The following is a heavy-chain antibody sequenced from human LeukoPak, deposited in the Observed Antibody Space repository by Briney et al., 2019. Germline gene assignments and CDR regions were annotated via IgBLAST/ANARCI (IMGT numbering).Heavy chain of an antibody. CDR1: GFTLGDYA. V-gene: IGHV3-49*04. Sequence: GGTLRLSCTASGFTLGDYAMSWVREAPGKGLEGGGFIRSKAYGGTTEDAASVKDRFTISRDASKSLAYLQMNSLKTEDTAVYYCTREGQLGYCSSTSCYRPENACAFWAQGTRVPVSS. CDR2: IRSKAYGGTT. CDR3: TREGQLGYCSSTSCYRPENACAF. D-gene: IGHD2-2*01. J-gene: IGHJ4*02.